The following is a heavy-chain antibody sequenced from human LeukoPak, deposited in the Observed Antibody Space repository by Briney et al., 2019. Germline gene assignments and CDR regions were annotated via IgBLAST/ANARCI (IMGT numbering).Heavy chain of an antibody. V-gene: IGHV4-31*03. CDR1: GGSINSGGYY. J-gene: IGHJ6*02. CDR2: IYFGGST. D-gene: IGHD3-10*01. Sequence: SETLSLTCNVTGGSINSGGYYWSWIRQHPGKGLEWIGYIYFGGSTDYNPSLKSRATDSLDTSKNHFSLRLSSVTAADRAVYYCARVRGAGRDYSYGMVVWGQGTTVTVSS. CDR3: ARVRGAGRDYSYGMVV.